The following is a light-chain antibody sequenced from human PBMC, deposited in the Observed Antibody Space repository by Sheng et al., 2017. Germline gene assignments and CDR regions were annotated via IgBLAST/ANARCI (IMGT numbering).Light chain of an antibody. Sequence: DIQMTQSPASLSASLGDRITITCQASQDINKFLNWFQQKPGKAPKLLIFDASTLYPGVPSRFSGGGTGTDYTLTISSLQPEDAATYYCQQYDNLEISFGQGTRLEIE. J-gene: IGKJ5*01. V-gene: IGKV1-33*01. CDR2: DAS. CDR3: QQYDNLEIS. CDR1: QDINKF.